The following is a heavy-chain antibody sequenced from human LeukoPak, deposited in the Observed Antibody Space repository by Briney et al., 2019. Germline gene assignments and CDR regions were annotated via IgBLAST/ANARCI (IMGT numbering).Heavy chain of an antibody. Sequence: PGGSLRLSCAASGFTFSSYWMSRVRQAPGKGLEWVANIKQDGSEKYYVDSVKGRFTISRDNAKNSLYLQMNSLRAEDTAVYYCARVGGRDGYNILDYWGQGTLVTVSS. D-gene: IGHD5-24*01. CDR1: GFTFSSYW. CDR3: ARVGGRDGYNILDY. V-gene: IGHV3-7*01. J-gene: IGHJ4*02. CDR2: IKQDGSEK.